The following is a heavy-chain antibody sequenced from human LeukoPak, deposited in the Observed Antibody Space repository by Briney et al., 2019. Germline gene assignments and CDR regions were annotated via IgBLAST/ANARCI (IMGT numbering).Heavy chain of an antibody. J-gene: IGHJ3*02. CDR2: TYHSDYN. D-gene: IGHD5/OR15-5a*01. CDR1: GDSITRSHW. CDR3: ARDSKSTADAFDI. V-gene: IGHV4-4*02. Sequence: SETLSLTCTVSGDSITRSHWWSWIRHSPGKGLGCIGNTYHSDYNNYNPSLKGRATISVDTSKNQLSLKVISVTAADTAMYYCARDSKSTADAFDIWGQGTMVTVSS.